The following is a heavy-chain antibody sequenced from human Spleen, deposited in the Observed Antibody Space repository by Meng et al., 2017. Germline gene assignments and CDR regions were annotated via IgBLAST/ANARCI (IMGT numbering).Heavy chain of an antibody. CDR2: TRNKANSYTT. CDR1: GFTFSDHY. Sequence: GGSLRLSCAASGFTFSDHYMDWVRQAPGKGLEWVGRTRNKANSYTTEYAASVKGRFTISRDNSQNSLYLQMNSLKTEDTAVYYCARAMVDYGDYVLDCWGQGTLVTVSS. D-gene: IGHD4-17*01. CDR3: ARAMVDYGDYVLDC. J-gene: IGHJ4*02. V-gene: IGHV3-72*01.